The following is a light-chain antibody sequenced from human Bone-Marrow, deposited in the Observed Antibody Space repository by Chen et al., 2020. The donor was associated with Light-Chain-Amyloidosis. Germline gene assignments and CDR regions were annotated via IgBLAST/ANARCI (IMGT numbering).Light chain of an antibody. V-gene: IGKV1-33*01. CDR1: QEISND. Sequence: DIQMTQSPSSLSASVGYRLTITCQASQEISNDLNWYQQKPGKAPKLLIYAASDLQTGVPSRFSGRGSGTGFTCTLSSLQPEDIATYYCQQHDNLPYTFGQGTKLEIK. CDR3: QQHDNLPYT. CDR2: AAS. J-gene: IGKJ2*01.